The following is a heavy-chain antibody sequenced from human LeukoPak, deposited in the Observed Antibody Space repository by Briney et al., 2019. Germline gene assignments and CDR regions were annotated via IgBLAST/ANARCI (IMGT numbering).Heavy chain of an antibody. CDR2: IYYSGST. CDR1: GGSISSGNCY. D-gene: IGHD1-26*01. CDR3: ARARGAPGY. Sequence: PSETLSLTCTVSGGSISSGNCYWGWIRQSPGKGLEWIGSIYYSGSTYYNPSLKSRVTISVDTSKNQFSLKLSSVTAADTAVYYCARARGAPGYWGQGTLVTVSS. J-gene: IGHJ4*02. V-gene: IGHV4-39*07.